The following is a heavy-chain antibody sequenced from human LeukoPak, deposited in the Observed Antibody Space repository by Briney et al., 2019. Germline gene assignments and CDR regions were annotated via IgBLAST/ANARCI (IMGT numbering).Heavy chain of an antibody. V-gene: IGHV3-43*02. CDR2: ISADGGST. J-gene: IGHJ3*02. Sequence: GGSLRLSCAASGFNFDAYAMHWVRQAPGKGLQWISLISADGGSTYYADSVKGRFTISRDNAKNSLYLQMNSLRAEDTAVYYCAREGTSDAFDIWGQGTMVTVSS. CDR1: GFNFDAYA. CDR3: AREGTSDAFDI. D-gene: IGHD1-1*01.